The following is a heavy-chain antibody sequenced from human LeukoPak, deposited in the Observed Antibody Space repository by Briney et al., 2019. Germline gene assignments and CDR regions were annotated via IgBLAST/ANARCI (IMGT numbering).Heavy chain of an antibody. CDR3: AKWMVRRDFWSGAFDI. CDR1: GFTFSSYA. J-gene: IGHJ3*02. D-gene: IGHD3-3*01. V-gene: IGHV3-23*01. CDR2: ISGSGYNS. Sequence: GGSLRLSCAASGFTFSSYAMTWVRQAPGKGLEWVSAISGSGYNSYYADSVKGRFTISRDNSKNTLFLQMNSLRGEDTAIYYCAKWMVRRDFWSGAFDIWGQGTMVAV.